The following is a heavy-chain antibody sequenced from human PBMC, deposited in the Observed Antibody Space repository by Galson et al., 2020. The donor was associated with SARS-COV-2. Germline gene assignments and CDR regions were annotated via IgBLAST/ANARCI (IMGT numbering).Heavy chain of an antibody. CDR2: IYWDDDK. D-gene: IGHD3-3*01. J-gene: IGHJ4*02. CDR3: ALVFFGSYDFWSGPIDY. Sequence: SGPTLVKPTQTLTLTCTFSGFSLSTSGVGVGWIRQPPGKALEWLALIYWDDDKRYSPSLKSRLTITKDTSKNQVVLTMTNMDPVDTATYYCALVFFGSYDFWSGPIDYWGQGTLVTVSS. V-gene: IGHV2-5*02. CDR1: GFSLSTSGVG.